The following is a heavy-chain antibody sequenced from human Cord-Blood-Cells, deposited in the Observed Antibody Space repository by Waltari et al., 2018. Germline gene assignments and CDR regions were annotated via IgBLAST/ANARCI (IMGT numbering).Heavy chain of an antibody. CDR1: GFTFSSYE. V-gene: IGHV3-48*03. CDR2: MSSSGSTI. D-gene: IGHD2-15*01. CDR3: AREDVVVVAATHGADAFDI. J-gene: IGHJ3*02. Sequence: EVQLVESGGGLVQPGGSLRLSCAASGFTFSSYELNWVRQAPGKGLEWVSYMSSSGSTIYYADSVKGRFTIARDNAKNSLYLQMNSLRAEDTAVYYCAREDVVVVAATHGADAFDIWGQGTMVTVSS.